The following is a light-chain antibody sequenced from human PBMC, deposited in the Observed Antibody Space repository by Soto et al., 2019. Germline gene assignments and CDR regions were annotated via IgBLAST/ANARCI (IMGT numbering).Light chain of an antibody. CDR1: SNDVGDYNY. V-gene: IGLV2-14*01. Sequence: QSALTQPASVSGSPGQSITISCTGTSNDVGDYNYVSWYQQHPGKAPKLMIYDVSNRPSGVSNRFSGSKSGNTASLTISGLQAEDEADYYCSSYTSSSTRVVFGGGTKVTVL. J-gene: IGLJ2*01. CDR3: SSYTSSSTRVV. CDR2: DVS.